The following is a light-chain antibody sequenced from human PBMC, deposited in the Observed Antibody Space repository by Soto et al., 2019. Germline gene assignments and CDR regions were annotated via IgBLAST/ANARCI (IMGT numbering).Light chain of an antibody. V-gene: IGKV3-20*01. CDR2: AAS. CDR3: QHYDTSPPWT. Sequence: EIVLTQSPGTLSLSPGERATLSCRASQSVSSTSLAWYQQTPGQAPRLLIFAASNRATGIPDRFSGSGSGTDFTLTISSLEPEDFALYYCQHYDTSPPWTFGQGTRVEVK. CDR1: QSVSSTS. J-gene: IGKJ1*01.